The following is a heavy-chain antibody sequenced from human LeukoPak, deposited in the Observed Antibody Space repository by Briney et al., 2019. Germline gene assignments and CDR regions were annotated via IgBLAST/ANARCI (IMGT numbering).Heavy chain of an antibody. CDR3: AKDLVVRGVIISFGLDY. CDR2: TSWNSGSI. J-gene: IGHJ4*02. V-gene: IGHV3-9*03. D-gene: IGHD3-10*01. CDR1: GFTFDDYA. Sequence: QSGRSLRLSCAASGFTFDDYAMHWVRQAPGKGLEWVSGTSWNSGSIGYADSVKGRFTISRDNAKNSLYLQMNSLRAEDMALYYCAKDLVVRGVIISFGLDYWGQGTLVTVSS.